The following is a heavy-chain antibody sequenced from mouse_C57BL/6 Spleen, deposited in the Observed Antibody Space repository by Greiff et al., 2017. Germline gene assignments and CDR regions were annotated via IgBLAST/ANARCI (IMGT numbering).Heavy chain of an antibody. J-gene: IGHJ1*03. V-gene: IGHV1-81*01. CDR1: GYTFTSYG. CDR3: AREGTTVDRYFDV. Sequence: VQLQQSGAELARPGASVTLSCKASGYTFTSYGISWVKQRTGQGLEWIGEIYPRSGNTYYNEKFKGKATLTADKSSSTAYMKLRSLTSENSAVYFGAREGTTVDRYFDVWGTGTTVTVSS. CDR2: IYPRSGNT. D-gene: IGHD1-1*01.